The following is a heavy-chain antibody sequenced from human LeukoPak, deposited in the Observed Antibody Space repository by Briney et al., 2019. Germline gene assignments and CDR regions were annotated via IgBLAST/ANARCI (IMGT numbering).Heavy chain of an antibody. CDR2: INPSGDST. CDR1: GYTFTNYY. Sequence: EASVKVSCKASGYTFTNYYMHWVRQAPGQGLEWMGVINPSGDSTRYEQKFQDRVTMTRKTSTRTVYMELSSLRSEDTAVYYCARGYSSSYRIDYWGQGTLVTVSS. V-gene: IGHV1-46*01. D-gene: IGHD6-19*01. CDR3: ARGYSSSYRIDY. J-gene: IGHJ4*02.